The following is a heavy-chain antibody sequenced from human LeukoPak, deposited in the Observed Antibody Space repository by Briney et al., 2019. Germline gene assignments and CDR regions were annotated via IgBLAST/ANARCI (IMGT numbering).Heavy chain of an antibody. Sequence: SETLSLTCTVSGGSISSYYWSWLRQPPGKGLEWIGYIYYSGSTNYNPSLKRRVTISVDTSKNQFSLKLSSVTAADTAVYYCARAFRSSGWVDYWGQGTLVTVSS. CDR1: GGSISSYY. CDR2: IYYSGST. J-gene: IGHJ4*02. CDR3: ARAFRSSGWVDY. D-gene: IGHD6-19*01. V-gene: IGHV4-59*01.